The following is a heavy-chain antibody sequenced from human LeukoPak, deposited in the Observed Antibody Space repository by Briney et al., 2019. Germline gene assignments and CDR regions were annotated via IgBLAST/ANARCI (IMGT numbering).Heavy chain of an antibody. D-gene: IGHD4/OR15-4a*01. J-gene: IGHJ4*02. CDR3: VRVYYGAFFDS. Sequence: EPGGSLRLSCAASGFTFSNFAMSWVRQAPGKGLQWVSTVNGGGTRTYYADSLKGRFTISRDNSKNTLFLQINSLTVEDTAVYYCVRVYYGAFFDSWGQGTLITVSS. CDR2: VNGGGTRT. V-gene: IGHV3-23*01. CDR1: GFTFSNFA.